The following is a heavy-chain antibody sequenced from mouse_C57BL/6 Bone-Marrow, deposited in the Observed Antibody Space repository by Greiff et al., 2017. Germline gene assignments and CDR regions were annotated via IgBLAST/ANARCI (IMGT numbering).Heavy chain of an antibody. V-gene: IGHV1-52*01. Sequence: QVQLQQPGAELVRPGSSVKLSCKASGYTFTSYWMHWVKQRPIQGLEWIGNIDPSDSETHYNQKFKDKATLTVDKSSSTADMRLSSLTSEDSAVYYWARRDYYYGSSWFAYWGQGTLVTVSA. D-gene: IGHD1-1*01. J-gene: IGHJ3*01. CDR2: IDPSDSET. CDR3: ARRDYYYGSSWFAY. CDR1: GYTFTSYW.